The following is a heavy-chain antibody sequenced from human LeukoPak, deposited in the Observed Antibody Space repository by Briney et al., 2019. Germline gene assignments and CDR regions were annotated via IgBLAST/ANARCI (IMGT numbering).Heavy chain of an antibody. Sequence: PSETLSLTCTVSGGSISTYYWSWIRQPAGKGLEWIGRIYTSGTTNYNPSLKSRLTMSVDTSKNQFSLKLSSVTAADTAVYYCARGAYYDFWSGLDYWGQGTLVTVSS. CDR2: IYTSGTT. D-gene: IGHD3-3*01. J-gene: IGHJ4*02. V-gene: IGHV4-4*07. CDR1: GGSISTYY. CDR3: ARGAYYDFWSGLDY.